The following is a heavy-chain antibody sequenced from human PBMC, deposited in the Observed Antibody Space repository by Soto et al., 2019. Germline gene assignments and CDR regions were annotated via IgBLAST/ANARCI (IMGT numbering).Heavy chain of an antibody. V-gene: IGHV3-33*01. CDR2: IWYDGSNK. CDR3: ARSVVGPAALDY. Sequence: LRLSCAASGFTFSSYGMHWVRQAPGKGLEWVAVIWYDGSNKYYADSVKGRFTISRDNSKNTLYLQMNSLIAEDTAVYYCARSVVGPAALDYWGQGTLVTVSS. CDR1: GFTFSSYG. J-gene: IGHJ4*02. D-gene: IGHD2-2*01.